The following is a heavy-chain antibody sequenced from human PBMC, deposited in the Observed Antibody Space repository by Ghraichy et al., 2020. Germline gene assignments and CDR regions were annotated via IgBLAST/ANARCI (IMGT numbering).Heavy chain of an antibody. CDR3: TTDKLPGDPLLELENY. Sequence: LSLTCAASGFTFSNAWMSWVRQAPGKGLEWVGRIKSKTDGGTTDYAAPVKGRFTISRDDSKNTLYLQMNSLKTEDTAVYYCTTDKLPGDPLLELENYWGQGTLVTVSS. CDR2: IKSKTDGGTT. CDR1: GFTFSNAW. V-gene: IGHV3-15*01. J-gene: IGHJ4*02. D-gene: IGHD7-27*01.